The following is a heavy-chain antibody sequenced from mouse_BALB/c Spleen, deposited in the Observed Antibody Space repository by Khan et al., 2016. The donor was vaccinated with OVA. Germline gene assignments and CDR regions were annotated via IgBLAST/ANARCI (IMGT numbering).Heavy chain of an antibody. CDR1: GISITSGNYR. V-gene: IGHV3-5*02. D-gene: IGHD1-1*01. J-gene: IGHJ1*01. CDR2: IYYSGTV. CDR3: ARDYGSLYWFFDV. Sequence: EVQLQQSGPGLVKPSQTVSLTCTVTGISITSGNYRWSWIRQFPGNKLEWIGNIYYSGTVTYNPSLTSRTTITRDTSKKQFFLEMNSVTAEHTATYYCARDYGSLYWFFDVWGAGTTVTVSS.